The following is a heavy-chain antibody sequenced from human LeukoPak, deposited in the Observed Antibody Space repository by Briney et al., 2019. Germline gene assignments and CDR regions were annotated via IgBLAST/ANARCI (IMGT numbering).Heavy chain of an antibody. V-gene: IGHV3-30*18. D-gene: IGHD2-15*01. CDR1: GFTFSSYG. CDR3: AKDPSERGCGGGSCYG. J-gene: IGHJ4*02. CDR2: ISYDGSNK. Sequence: GRSLRLSCAASGFTFSSYGMHWVRQAPGKGLEWVAVISYDGSNKYYGDSVKGRFIISRDNSKNTVYLQMNSLRAEDTAVYYCAKDPSERGCGGGSCYGWGQGTLVTVSS.